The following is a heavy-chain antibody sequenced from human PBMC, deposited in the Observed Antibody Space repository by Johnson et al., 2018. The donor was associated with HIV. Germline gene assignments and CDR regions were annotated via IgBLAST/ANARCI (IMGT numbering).Heavy chain of an antibody. Sequence: MLLVESGGGEVRPGGSLRLSCAASGFSFDDYGMSWVRQAAGKGLEWVSGINWNGDTTAYADSVKGRFTISRENATNFLYLQMNSLAAGDTAVYYCARGRPGGPNLLDAAGNDAFDIWGQGTMVTVSS. J-gene: IGHJ3*02. CDR2: INWNGDTT. CDR1: GFSFDDYG. CDR3: ARGRPGGPNLLDAAGNDAFDI. V-gene: IGHV3-20*04. D-gene: IGHD6-13*01.